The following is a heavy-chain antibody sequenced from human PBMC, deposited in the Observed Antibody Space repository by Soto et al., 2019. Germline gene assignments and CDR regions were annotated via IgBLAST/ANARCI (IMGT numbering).Heavy chain of an antibody. CDR2: IHWVDEK. D-gene: IGHD6-19*01. J-gene: IGHJ4*02. Sequence: QITLKESGPTLVIPTQTLTLTCTFSGFSLNTRGVGVGWIRQPPGKALEWVALIHWVDEKRYSPSLMNKLTIIKDTSKNRVVLIMTNMDPVDTDTYYCAYSPFVLDSGWKFDFWGQGILVTVSS. CDR3: AYSPFVLDSGWKFDF. CDR1: GFSLNTRGVG. V-gene: IGHV2-5*02.